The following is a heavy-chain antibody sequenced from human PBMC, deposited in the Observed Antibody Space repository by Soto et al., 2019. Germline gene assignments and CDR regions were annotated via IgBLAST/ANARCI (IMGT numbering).Heavy chain of an antibody. CDR2: MNPNSGNT. Sequence: ASRKGYCKASGYTFTSYDINWVRQATGQGLEWMGWMNPNSGNTGYAQKFQGRVTMTRNTSISTAYMELSSLRSEDTAVYYCARNTIFGVVIMRLAYWGQGTLVTVSS. CDR1: GYTFTSYD. CDR3: ARNTIFGVVIMRLAY. D-gene: IGHD3-3*01. V-gene: IGHV1-8*01. J-gene: IGHJ4*02.